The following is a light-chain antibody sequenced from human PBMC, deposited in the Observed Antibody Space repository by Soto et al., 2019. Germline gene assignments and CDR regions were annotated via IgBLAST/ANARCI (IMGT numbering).Light chain of an antibody. CDR1: SSDVGGYDY. CDR3: TSYAGSNNVL. CDR2: EVN. V-gene: IGLV2-8*01. Sequence: QSALTQPPSASGSPGQSVTISCTGTSSDVGGYDYVSWYQQHPGKAPKLIIYEVNKWPSGVPERFSGSKSGNTASLTVSGLQAEDEADYYCTSYAGSNNVLFGGGTKLTVL. J-gene: IGLJ2*01.